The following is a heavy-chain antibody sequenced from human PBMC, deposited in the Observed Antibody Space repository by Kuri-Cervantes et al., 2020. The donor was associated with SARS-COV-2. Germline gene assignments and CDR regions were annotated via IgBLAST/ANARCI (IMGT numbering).Heavy chain of an antibody. CDR3: AADDSSGYFGYFDL. CDR2: IIPIFGTA. D-gene: IGHD3-22*01. Sequence: SVKVSCKASGGTFSSYAISWVRQAPGQGLEWMGGIIPIFGTANYAQKFQGRVTITADKSTSTAYMELSSLRSEDTAVYYCAADDSSGYFGYFDLWGRGTLVTVSS. J-gene: IGHJ2*01. CDR1: GGTFSSYA. V-gene: IGHV1-69*06.